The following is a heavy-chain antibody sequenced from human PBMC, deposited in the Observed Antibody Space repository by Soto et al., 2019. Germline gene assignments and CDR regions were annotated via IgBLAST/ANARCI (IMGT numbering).Heavy chain of an antibody. Sequence: GASVKVSCKASGGTFSSYAISWVRQAPGQGLEWMGGIIPIFGTANYAQKFQGRVTITADKSTSTAYMELSSLGSEDTAVYYCARDSPPYYGSGSYYDYYGMDVWGQGTTVTVSS. CDR1: GGTFSSYA. CDR3: ARDSPPYYGSGSYYDYYGMDV. CDR2: IIPIFGTA. V-gene: IGHV1-69*06. J-gene: IGHJ6*02. D-gene: IGHD3-10*01.